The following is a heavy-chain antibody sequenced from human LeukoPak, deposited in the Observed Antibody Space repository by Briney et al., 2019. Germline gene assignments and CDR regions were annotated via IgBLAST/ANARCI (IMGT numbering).Heavy chain of an antibody. D-gene: IGHD3-10*01. CDR3: ARDFAYGSGSTHFDY. Sequence: ASVKVSCKASGYTFTSYYLRWVRQAPGQGLEWMGIINPSSDSTKYAQKFQGRVTMTRDTSTSTVYMELSSLRSEDTAVYYCARDFAYGSGSTHFDYWGQGTLVTVSS. CDR2: INPSSDST. J-gene: IGHJ4*02. V-gene: IGHV1-46*01. CDR1: GYTFTSYY.